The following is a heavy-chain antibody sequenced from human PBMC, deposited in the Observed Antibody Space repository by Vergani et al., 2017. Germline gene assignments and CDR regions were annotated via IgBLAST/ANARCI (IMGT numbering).Heavy chain of an antibody. V-gene: IGHV3-33*01. Sequence: QVQLAESGGGVVQPGRSLRLSCAAAGFTFNQYGMHWVRQAPGKGLEWVAVTWYDGNNKQYADSVKGRFTISRNNSKSKMYLQMNSLRDEDTGVYYCARDLRLLYNRFDPWGQGTLVTVSS. J-gene: IGHJ5*02. CDR2: TWYDGNNK. CDR1: GFTFNQYG. D-gene: IGHD1-14*01. CDR3: ARDLRLLYNRFDP.